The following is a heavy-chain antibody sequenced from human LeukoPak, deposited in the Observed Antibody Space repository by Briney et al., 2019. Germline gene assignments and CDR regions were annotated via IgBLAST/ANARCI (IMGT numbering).Heavy chain of an antibody. J-gene: IGHJ6*02. CDR2: ISGSGGST. D-gene: IGHD3-3*01. V-gene: IGHV3-23*01. CDR3: ARELGRFYYGMDV. Sequence: PGGSQRLSCAASGFTFSSYAMTWVRQAPGKGLEWVSAISGSGGSTYYADSVKGRFTISRDNSKNTLYLQMNSLRAEDTAVYYCARELGRFYYGMDVWGQGTTVTVSS. CDR1: GFTFSSYA.